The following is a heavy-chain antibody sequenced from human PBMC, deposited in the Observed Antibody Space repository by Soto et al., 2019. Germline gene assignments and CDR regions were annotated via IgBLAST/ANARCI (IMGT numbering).Heavy chain of an antibody. Sequence: SETLSLTCAVSGGSISSSNWWSWVRQPPGKGLEWIGEIYHSGSTNYNPSLKSRVTISVDKSKNQFSLKLSSVTAADTAVYYCARVPASDYYGSGSYYNVPTTMAYWGQGTLVTVSS. J-gene: IGHJ4*02. D-gene: IGHD3-10*01. CDR2: IYHSGST. CDR1: GGSISSSNW. CDR3: ARVPASDYYGSGSYYNVPTTMAY. V-gene: IGHV4-4*02.